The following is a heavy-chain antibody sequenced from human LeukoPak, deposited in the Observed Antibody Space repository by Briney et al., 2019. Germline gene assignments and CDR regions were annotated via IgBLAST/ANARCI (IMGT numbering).Heavy chain of an antibody. J-gene: IGHJ4*02. CDR2: ISYDGSNK. V-gene: IGHV3-30-3*01. D-gene: IGHD3-22*01. Sequence: PGRSLRLSCAASGFTFRSYAMHWVRQAPGKGLEWVAVISYDGSNKYYADSVKGRFTISRDNARNSLYLQMNSLRAEDTAVYYCARDGSDYYDSSGYYPDFDYWGQGTLVTVSS. CDR1: GFTFRSYA. CDR3: ARDGSDYYDSSGYYPDFDY.